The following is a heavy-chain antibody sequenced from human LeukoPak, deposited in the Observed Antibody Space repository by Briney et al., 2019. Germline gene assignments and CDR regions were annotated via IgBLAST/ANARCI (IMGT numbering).Heavy chain of an antibody. CDR1: GGSISSSSFY. CDR2: IYSSGTT. Sequence: SETLSLTCTVSGGSISSSSFYWGWIRQPPGKGLEWIGSIYSSGTTYYSPSLKSRVTISVDTSKNQFSLKLNSVTAADTAVYYCARVDGYFDYWGQGTLLTVSS. V-gene: IGHV4-39*01. J-gene: IGHJ4*02. D-gene: IGHD5-24*01. CDR3: ARVDGYFDY.